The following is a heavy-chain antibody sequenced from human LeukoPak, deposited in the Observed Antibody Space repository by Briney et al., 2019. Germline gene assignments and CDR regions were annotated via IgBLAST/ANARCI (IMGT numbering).Heavy chain of an antibody. CDR1: GGTFSSYA. J-gene: IGHJ4*02. CDR2: INPNSGGT. CDR3: ARAYYTYYYDTSGYYLDY. D-gene: IGHD3-22*01. Sequence: ASVKVSCKASGGTFSSYAISWVRQAPGQGLEWMGWINPNSGGTNYAQKFQGRVTMTRDTSISTAYMELSRLRSDDTAVYYCARAYYTYYYDTSGYYLDYWGQGTLVTVSS. V-gene: IGHV1-2*02.